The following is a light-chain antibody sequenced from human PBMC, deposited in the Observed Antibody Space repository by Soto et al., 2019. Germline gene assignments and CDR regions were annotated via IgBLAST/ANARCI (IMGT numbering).Light chain of an antibody. CDR2: DAS. Sequence: EVVLTESPGTLSLSPGERVTILCLASQSVSSTSLAWYQQKPGLAPSLLIYDASSRATGIPDRFSGSGSGTDFTLTISRLEPEDSAVYFCQQYGTSPTFGQGTKV. J-gene: IGKJ1*01. CDR3: QQYGTSPT. CDR1: QSVSSTS. V-gene: IGKV3D-20*01.